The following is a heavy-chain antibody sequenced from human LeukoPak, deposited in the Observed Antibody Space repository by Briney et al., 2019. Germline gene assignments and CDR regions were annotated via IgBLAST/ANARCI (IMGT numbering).Heavy chain of an antibody. Sequence: GGSLRLSCAASGFTFSSYWMSWVRQAPGKGLEWVANVKQEGSENYYVDSVKGRFTISRDNAKNSLYLQMNSLRAEDTAVYYCARDQRYCSSSSCPWEPFDYWGQGTLVTVSS. CDR2: VKQEGSEN. V-gene: IGHV3-7*05. J-gene: IGHJ4*02. CDR3: ARDQRYCSSSSCPWEPFDY. CDR1: GFTFSSYW. D-gene: IGHD2-2*01.